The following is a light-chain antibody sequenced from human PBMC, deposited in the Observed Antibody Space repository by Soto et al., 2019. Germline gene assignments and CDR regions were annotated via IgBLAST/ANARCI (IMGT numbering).Light chain of an antibody. CDR2: LGS. J-gene: IGKJ2*01. CDR1: QSLLHSNGYNY. CDR3: MQALQTHMYT. V-gene: IGKV2-28*01. Sequence: DIVMTQSPLSLPVTPGEPASISCRSSQSLLHSNGYNYLDWYLQKPWQSPQLLIYLGSNRASGVPDRFSGSGSGTDFTLKISRVEAEDVGVYYCMQALQTHMYTFGQGTKLEIK.